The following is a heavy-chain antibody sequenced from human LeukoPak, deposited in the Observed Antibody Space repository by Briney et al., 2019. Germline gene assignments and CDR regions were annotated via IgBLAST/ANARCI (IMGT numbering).Heavy chain of an antibody. CDR1: GYTFPYYW. CDR3: ARLRSSSWYIVDY. V-gene: IGHV5-51*01. CDR2: IYPDDSDT. Sequence: GESLKISCKGSGYTFPYYWIAWVRQMPGKGLEWMGIIYPDDSDTRYSPSFQGLVTISADKSITTAYLQWSSLKASDTAMYYCARLRSSSWYIVDYWGQGTLVTVSS. J-gene: IGHJ4*02. D-gene: IGHD6-13*01.